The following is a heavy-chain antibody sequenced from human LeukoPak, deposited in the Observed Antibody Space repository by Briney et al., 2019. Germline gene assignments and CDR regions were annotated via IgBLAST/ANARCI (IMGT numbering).Heavy chain of an antibody. V-gene: IGHV5-51*01. CDR3: ARRKFYYDSSGYYYSESNNWFDP. Sequence: GESLKISCKGSGYSFTSYWIGWVRQMPGKGLERMGIIYPGDSDTRYSPSFQGQVTISADKSIRTDYLQWSSLKASDTAMYYCARRKFYYDSSGYYYSESNNWFDPWGQGTLVTVSS. CDR2: IYPGDSDT. CDR1: GYSFTSYW. D-gene: IGHD3-22*01. J-gene: IGHJ5*02.